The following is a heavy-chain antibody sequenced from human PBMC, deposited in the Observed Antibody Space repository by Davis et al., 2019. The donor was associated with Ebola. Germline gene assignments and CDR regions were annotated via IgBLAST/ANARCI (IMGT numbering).Heavy chain of an antibody. CDR2: IYPGDSDT. D-gene: IGHD2-15*01. CDR3: ARAAIRQTLDWFDP. CDR1: GYDFSNYW. Sequence: GESLKISCTGSGYDFSNYWVGWVRQTPGKGLEWMGIIYPGDSDTRYSPSFQGQVTISADKSISTAYLQWSSLKASDTAMYYCARAAIRQTLDWFDPWGQGTLVTVSS. J-gene: IGHJ5*02. V-gene: IGHV5-51*01.